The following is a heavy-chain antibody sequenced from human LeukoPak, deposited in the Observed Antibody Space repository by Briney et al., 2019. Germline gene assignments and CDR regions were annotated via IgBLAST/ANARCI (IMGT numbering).Heavy chain of an antibody. CDR1: GGSISRGGYY. V-gene: IGHV4-31*03. D-gene: IGHD4/OR15-4a*01. CDR3: ARGINKLTFFAH. CDR2: IYYSGST. Sequence: SQTLSLTCTVSGGSISRGGYYCSCVRHHPGKSLEWIGYIYYSGSTYYNPSLKSRVTISVDTSKNQFSLKLSSVTAADSAVYYGARGINKLTFFAHWGQRTLVSVSS. J-gene: IGHJ4*02.